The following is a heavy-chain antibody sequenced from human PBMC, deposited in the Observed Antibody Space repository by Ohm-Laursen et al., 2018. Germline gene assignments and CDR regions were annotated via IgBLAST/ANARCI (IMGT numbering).Heavy chain of an antibody. CDR1: GFTFTSHW. CDR2: INSDGRVT. V-gene: IGHV3-74*01. CDR3: VRDRRLRSYAFDP. Sequence: SLRLSCAAFGFTFTSHWMHWVRQAPGKGLVWVSSINSDGRVTNYADSVKGRYTISRDNAYSTLYLQMKSLRVEDTSVYYCVRDRRLRSYAFDPWGLGTRVTVSS. J-gene: IGHJ3*01. D-gene: IGHD4-17*01.